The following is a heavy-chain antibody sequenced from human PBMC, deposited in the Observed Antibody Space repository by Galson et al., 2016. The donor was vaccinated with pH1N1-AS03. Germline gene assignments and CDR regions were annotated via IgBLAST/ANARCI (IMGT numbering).Heavy chain of an antibody. CDR3: STSSFSSSRLEY. CDR2: IKSKTDGETT. J-gene: IGHJ4*02. Sequence: SLRLSCAASGFTLSNAWMIWVRQAPGKGLEWVGRIKSKTDGETTDYAAPVKGRFTISRDDSKNTLFLQMNNLKIEDTAVYHCSTSSFSSSRLEYWGQGTLVTVSS. V-gene: IGHV3-15*01. CDR1: GFTLSNAW. D-gene: IGHD6-13*01.